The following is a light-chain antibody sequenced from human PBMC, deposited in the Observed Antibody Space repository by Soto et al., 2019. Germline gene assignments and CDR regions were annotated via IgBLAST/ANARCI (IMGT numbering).Light chain of an antibody. V-gene: IGKV3-11*01. CDR1: QSISRS. Sequence: EIVLTQSPAILSVSPGERATLSCRASQSISRSLAWYQQKPGQAPRLLIYDASKRATGVPDRISGSGSGTDYTLTISSLEPEDFAVYYCQQRTRWPMTFGQGTRLEIK. CDR2: DAS. CDR3: QQRTRWPMT. J-gene: IGKJ5*01.